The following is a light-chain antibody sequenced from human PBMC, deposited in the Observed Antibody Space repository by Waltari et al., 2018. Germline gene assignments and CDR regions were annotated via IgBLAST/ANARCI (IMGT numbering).Light chain of an antibody. Sequence: DIVMTQSPDSLAVSLGERATLNCKSSQNLLYTSNNKNSLAWYQQKPGQPPKLLIYWASTRQSGVPDRFAGSASGTDFTLTISSLQAEDVALYYCQQYYSIPWTFGQGTKVEIK. CDR1: QNLLYTSNNKNS. CDR2: WAS. CDR3: QQYYSIPWT. J-gene: IGKJ1*01. V-gene: IGKV4-1*01.